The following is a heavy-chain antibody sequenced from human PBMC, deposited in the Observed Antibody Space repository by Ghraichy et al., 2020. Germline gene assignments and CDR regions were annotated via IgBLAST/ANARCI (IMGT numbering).Heavy chain of an antibody. CDR1: GFTFSSYG. CDR2: ISYDGSNK. J-gene: IGHJ6*02. V-gene: IGHV3-30*18. D-gene: IGHD3-10*01. Sequence: GESLNISCAASGFTFSSYGMHWVRQAPGKGLEWVAVISYDGSNKYYADSVKGRFTISRDNSKNTLYLQMNSLRAEDTAVYYCAKSLGGVQGVILGYYGMDVWGQGTTVTVSS. CDR3: AKSLGGVQGVILGYYGMDV.